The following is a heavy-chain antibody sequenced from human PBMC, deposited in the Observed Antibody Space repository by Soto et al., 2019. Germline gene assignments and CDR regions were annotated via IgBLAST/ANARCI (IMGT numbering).Heavy chain of an antibody. V-gene: IGHV3-11*05. J-gene: IGHJ4*02. CDR3: ASDSNAVDLGY. CDR1: GFTFSDYY. Sequence: QVQLVESGGGLVKPGGSLRLSCAASGFTFSDYYMSWIRQAPGKGLEWVSYISSSSSYTNYADSVKGRFTISRDDAKNSLYLQMNSLRAEDTAVYYCASDSNAVDLGYWGQGTLVTVSS. CDR2: ISSSSSYT.